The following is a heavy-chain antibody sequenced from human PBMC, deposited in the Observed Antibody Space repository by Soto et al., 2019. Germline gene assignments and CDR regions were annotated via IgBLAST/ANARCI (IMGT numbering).Heavy chain of an antibody. Sequence: QVQLQESGPGLVKPSETLSLTCTVSGGSVSSGSYYWSWIRQPPGKGLEWIGNIYYSGSTNYNPSLNSRVTISIDTSKNQFSLRLSYVTAADTAVYYCARETVLLPATSYYGMDVWGQGTTVTVSS. CDR3: ARETVLLPATSYYGMDV. J-gene: IGHJ6*02. CDR2: IYYSGST. CDR1: GGSVSSGSYY. V-gene: IGHV4-61*01. D-gene: IGHD2-2*01.